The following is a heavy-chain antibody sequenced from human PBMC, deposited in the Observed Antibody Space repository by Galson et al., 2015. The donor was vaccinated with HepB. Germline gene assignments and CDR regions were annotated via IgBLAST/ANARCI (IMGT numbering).Heavy chain of an antibody. CDR3: ARDRTQYYDTSGYSGALDI. Sequence: SVKVSCKASGDSFNNYAVNWLRQAPGQGLEWMGGIIPDFDTPIYAQGFQDRVTITADKSTSTAYVELSSLNFDDTAVYYCARDRTQYYDTSGYSGALDIWGQGTVVTVSS. D-gene: IGHD3-22*01. J-gene: IGHJ3*02. CDR1: GDSFNNYA. V-gene: IGHV1-69*06. CDR2: IIPDFDTP.